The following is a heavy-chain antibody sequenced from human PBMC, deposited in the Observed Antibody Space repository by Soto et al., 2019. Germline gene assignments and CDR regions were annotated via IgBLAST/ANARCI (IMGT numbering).Heavy chain of an antibody. CDR2: IHHSGNT. J-gene: IGHJ4*02. Sequence: GSLRLSCVASGFTFSDYSMVWVRQSPGKGLEWIGEIHHSGNTNHNPSLRSRMILSVDTSKSQFSLKMTSGTAADTAVYYCASNDAYKADSWSQGMLVTLSS. CDR3: ASNDAYKADS. V-gene: IGHV4-34*10. CDR1: GFTFSDYS. D-gene: IGHD1-20*01.